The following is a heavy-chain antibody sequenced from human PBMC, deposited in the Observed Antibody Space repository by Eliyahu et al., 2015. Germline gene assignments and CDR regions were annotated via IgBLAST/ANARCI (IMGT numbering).Heavy chain of an antibody. CDR3: ARDSSGWYGAIDF. Sequence: QVQLQESGPGLVKPSETLSLTCTVSGVPVNTYYWSWIRQPPGKGLEWIGYIYYSGSTNYNPSLKSRATISVDTSMNQFSLKLNSVTAADTAVYYCARDSSGWYGAIDFWGQGTLVTVSS. CDR2: IYYSGST. D-gene: IGHD6-19*01. J-gene: IGHJ4*02. V-gene: IGHV4-59*02. CDR1: GVPVNTYY.